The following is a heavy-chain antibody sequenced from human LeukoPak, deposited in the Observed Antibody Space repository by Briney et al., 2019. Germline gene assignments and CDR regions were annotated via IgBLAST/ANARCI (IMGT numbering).Heavy chain of an antibody. CDR3: ARGRRPLLGYCSSTSCAKYSPFDY. J-gene: IGHJ4*02. CDR2: INHSAST. Sequence: SETLSLTCVVSGGSFSGYYWSWIRQPPGKGLEWIGEINHSASTNYNPSLRSRVTISVDTSKNQFSLKLSSVTAADTAVYYCARGRRPLLGYCSSTSCAKYSPFDYWGQGSLVTASS. D-gene: IGHD2-2*01. CDR1: GGSFSGYY. V-gene: IGHV4-34*01.